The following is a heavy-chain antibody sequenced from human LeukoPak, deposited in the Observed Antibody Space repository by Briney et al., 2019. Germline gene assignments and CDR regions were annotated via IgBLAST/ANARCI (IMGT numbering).Heavy chain of an antibody. CDR2: IYTSGST. D-gene: IGHD2-2*02. CDR1: GGSISSYY. V-gene: IGHV4-4*09. Sequence: SETLSLTCTVSGGSISSYYWSWIRQPPGKGLEWIGYIYTSGSTNYNPSLKSRVTISVDTSKNQFSLKLSSVTAADTAVYYCARLRGYCSSTSCYTSYYYYMDVWGKGTTVTVSS. CDR3: ARLRGYCSSTSCYTSYYYYMDV. J-gene: IGHJ6*03.